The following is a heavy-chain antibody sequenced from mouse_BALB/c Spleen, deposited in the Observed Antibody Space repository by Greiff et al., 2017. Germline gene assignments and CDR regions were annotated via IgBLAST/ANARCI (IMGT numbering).Heavy chain of an antibody. V-gene: IGHV1-69*02. CDR3: ARDYDYDAY. CDR2: IDPSDSYT. Sequence: VQLQQPGAELVKPGASVKLSCKASGYTFTSYWMHWVKQRPGQGLEWIGEIDPSDSYTNYNQKFKGKATLTVDKSSSTAYMQLSSLTSEDSAVYYCARDYDYDAYWGQGTLVTVSA. J-gene: IGHJ3*01. D-gene: IGHD2-4*01. CDR1: GYTFTSYW.